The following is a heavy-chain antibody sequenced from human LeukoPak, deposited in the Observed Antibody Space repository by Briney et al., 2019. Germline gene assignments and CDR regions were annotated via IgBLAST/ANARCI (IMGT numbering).Heavy chain of an antibody. CDR2: IYTSGST. D-gene: IGHD3-9*01. V-gene: IGHV4-4*07. CDR1: GGSISSYY. CDR3: ARDRFFDSDAFDI. J-gene: IGHJ3*02. Sequence: SETLSLTCTVSGGSISSYYWNWIRQPAGKGLEWIGRIYTSGSTNYNPSLKSRVTMSVDTSKNQFSLTLSSVTAADTAVYYCARDRFFDSDAFDIWGQGTVVTVSS.